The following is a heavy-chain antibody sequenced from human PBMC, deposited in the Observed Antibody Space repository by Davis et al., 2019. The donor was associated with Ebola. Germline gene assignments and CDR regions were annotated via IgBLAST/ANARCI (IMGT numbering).Heavy chain of an antibody. CDR2: IIPIFGTA. J-gene: IGHJ4*02. CDR1: GYTFTSYY. V-gene: IGHV1-69*13. D-gene: IGHD3-10*01. Sequence: SVKVSCKASGYTFTSYYMHWVRQAPGQGLEWMGGIIPIFGTANYAQKFQGRVTITADESTSTAYIELSSLRSEDTAVYYCARESPLYGSGSPFDYWGQGTLVTVSS. CDR3: ARESPLYGSGSPFDY.